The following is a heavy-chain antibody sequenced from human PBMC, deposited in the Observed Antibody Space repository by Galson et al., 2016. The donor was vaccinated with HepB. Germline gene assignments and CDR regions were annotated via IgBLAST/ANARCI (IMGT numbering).Heavy chain of an antibody. Sequence: SLRLSCAASGFPFSNFAMHWVRQAPGEGLEWLAVISSDGSNQYYADSVKGRFTFSRDNAENSLFLQMNSLRAEDTGVYYCAAFWPAAAVWYSDLWGRGTLVTVSS. V-gene: IGHV3-30-3*01. CDR1: GFPFSNFA. CDR2: ISSDGSNQ. D-gene: IGHD2-2*01. J-gene: IGHJ2*01. CDR3: AAFWPAAAVWYSDL.